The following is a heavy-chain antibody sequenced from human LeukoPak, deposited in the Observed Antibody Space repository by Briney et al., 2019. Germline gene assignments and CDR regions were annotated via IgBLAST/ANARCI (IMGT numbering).Heavy chain of an antibody. J-gene: IGHJ4*02. Sequence: PGGSLRLSCAASGFTFSSYAMHWVRQAPGKGLEWVAVISYDGGNKYYADSVKGRFTISRDSSKNTVYLQMNSLRTEDTAVYYCAREGPHEDYFDYWGQGTLVTVSS. CDR3: AREGPHEDYFDY. CDR2: ISYDGGNK. V-gene: IGHV3-30*04. CDR1: GFTFSSYA.